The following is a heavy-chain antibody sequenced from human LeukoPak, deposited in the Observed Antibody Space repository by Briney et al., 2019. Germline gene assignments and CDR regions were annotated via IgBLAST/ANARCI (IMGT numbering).Heavy chain of an antibody. Sequence: GGSLRLSCAASGFTFSSYSMNWVRQAPGKGLEWVSSISSSSSYIYYADSVKGRFTISRDNAKNSLYLQMNSLRAEDTAVYYCASDGHYYDILTGYYSLYGMDVWGQGTTVTVSS. CDR3: ASDGHYYDILTGYYSLYGMDV. CDR2: ISSSSSYI. J-gene: IGHJ6*02. CDR1: GFTFSSYS. V-gene: IGHV3-21*01. D-gene: IGHD3-9*01.